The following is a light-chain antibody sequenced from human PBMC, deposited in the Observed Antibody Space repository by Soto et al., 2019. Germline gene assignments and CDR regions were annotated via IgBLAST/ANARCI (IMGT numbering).Light chain of an antibody. V-gene: IGLV2-14*03. J-gene: IGLJ1*01. CDR2: DVS. Sequence: QSALTQPASVSGSPGQSITISCTGTSSDVGSYNYVSWYQHHPGKVPKLMIYDVSSRPSGVSNRFSGSKSGNTASLTISGLQTEDAADYYCSSYTTSETRVFGTGTKVTV. CDR3: SSYTTSETRV. CDR1: SSDVGSYNY.